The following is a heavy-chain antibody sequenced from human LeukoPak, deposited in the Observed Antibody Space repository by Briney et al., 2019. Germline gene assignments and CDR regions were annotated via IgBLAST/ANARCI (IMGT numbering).Heavy chain of an antibody. CDR2: VSTDGIGT. CDR1: DFGSHH. Sequence: GGSLRLSCVASDFGSHHMHWVRQAPGKGLVWVSRVSTDGIGTAYADSVKGRFTISRDNAKNTVYLQMNSLRAEDTAVYYCAGGGYSSGLDYWGQGTLVTVSP. D-gene: IGHD6-19*01. V-gene: IGHV3-74*01. CDR3: AGGGYSSGLDY. J-gene: IGHJ4*02.